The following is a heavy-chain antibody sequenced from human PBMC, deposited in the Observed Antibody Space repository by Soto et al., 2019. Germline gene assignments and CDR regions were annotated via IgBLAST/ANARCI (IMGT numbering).Heavy chain of an antibody. CDR3: VHKGGGDRILDY. D-gene: IGHD3-16*01. CDR1: GFSLSTSGVG. V-gene: IGHV2-5*02. CDR2: IYWDDYK. Sequence: QITLKESGPALVKPTQTLTLTCTFSGFSLSTSGVGVGWIRQPPGEALEWLALIYWDDYKHFSPSLESRLTIHNDTSKNQVVLTMTTMDPLDTATYYCVHKGGGDRILDYWGQGTLVTVSS. J-gene: IGHJ4*02.